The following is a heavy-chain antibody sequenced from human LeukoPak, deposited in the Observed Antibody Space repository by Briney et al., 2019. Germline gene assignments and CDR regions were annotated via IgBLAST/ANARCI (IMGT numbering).Heavy chain of an antibody. Sequence: TGGSLGLSCAASGFTFNDYGMSWVRQGPGKGLEWVSGINWNGGTTGYADSVKGRFTISRDNAKNSLYLQMNSLRAEDTALYYCARDKHYYDSSNYVWGQGTLVTVSS. CDR3: ARDKHYYDSSNYV. CDR1: GFTFNDYG. CDR2: INWNGGTT. V-gene: IGHV3-20*04. D-gene: IGHD3-22*01. J-gene: IGHJ4*02.